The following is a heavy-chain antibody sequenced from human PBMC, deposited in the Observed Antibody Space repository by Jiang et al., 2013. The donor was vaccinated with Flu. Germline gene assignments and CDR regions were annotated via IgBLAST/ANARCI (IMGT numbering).Heavy chain of an antibody. V-gene: IGHV5-51*01. CDR2: IYPSDSDT. Sequence: GAEVKKPGESLKISCKGSGYNFTNYWIAWVRQMSGKGLEWMGIIYPSDSDTTYSPSFQGQVTISADKSISTAYLQWSSLKASDTAMYYCARHLKSGGSYFSNWFDPWGQGTLVTVSS. D-gene: IGHD3-10*01. J-gene: IGHJ5*02. CDR1: GYNFTNYW. CDR3: ARHLKSGGSYFSNWFDP.